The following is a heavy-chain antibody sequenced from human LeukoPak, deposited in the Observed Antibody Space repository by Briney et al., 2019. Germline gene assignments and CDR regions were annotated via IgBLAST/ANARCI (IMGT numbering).Heavy chain of an antibody. CDR3: VKDLVLGGGVDY. CDR2: ISSNGGST. J-gene: IGHJ4*02. D-gene: IGHD3-10*01. V-gene: IGHV3-64*03. Sequence: TGGSLRLSCSASGFTFSSYDMHWVRQAPGKGLEYVSAISSNGGSTYYADSVKGRFTIYRDNYKNTLYLQMSSLRAEDTAVYYCVKDLVLGGGVDYWGQGTLVTVSS. CDR1: GFTFSSYD.